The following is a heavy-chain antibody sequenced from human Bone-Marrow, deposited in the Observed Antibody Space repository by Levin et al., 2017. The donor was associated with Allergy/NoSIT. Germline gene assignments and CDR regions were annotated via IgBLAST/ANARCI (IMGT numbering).Heavy chain of an antibody. CDR3: EIEPYMGDLGGRTASY. CDR1: GYSFSDYY. D-gene: IGHD2-21*02. V-gene: IGHV3-11*01. CDR2: TSPDSSTK. Sequence: SCAASGYSFSDYYISWFRQAPEEGLEWVPYTSPDSSTKEYAKSVKGRFTVSRDNAKNLVSLQMNSLRAEDTAVYYWEIEPYMGDLGGRTASYWGRGTLVTVSS. J-gene: IGHJ4*02.